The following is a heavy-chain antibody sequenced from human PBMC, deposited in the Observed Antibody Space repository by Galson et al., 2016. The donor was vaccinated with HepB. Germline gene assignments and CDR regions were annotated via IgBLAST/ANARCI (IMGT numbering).Heavy chain of an antibody. CDR3: ARGRSTRAFDI. D-gene: IGHD5/OR15-5a*01. CDR2: INSNSSST. J-gene: IGHJ3*02. CDR1: GLTFAGYS. V-gene: IGHV3-48*02. Sequence: SLRLSCAASGLTFAGYSMSWVRQAPGKGLEWISYINSNSSSTYYAGSVKGRFTISRDNAKNSLYLQMNNLRDEDTALYYCARGRSTRAFDIWGQGTMVTVSS.